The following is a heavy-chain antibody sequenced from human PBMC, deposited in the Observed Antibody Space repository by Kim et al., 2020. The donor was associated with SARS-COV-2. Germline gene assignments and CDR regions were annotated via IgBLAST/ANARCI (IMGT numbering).Heavy chain of an antibody. Sequence: SETLSLTCAVYGGSFSGYYWSWIRQPPGKGLEWIGEINHSGSTNYNPSLKSRVTISVDTSKNQFSLKLSSVTAADTAVYYCARVKNSRWLQPRPSWFDPWGQGTLVTVSS. CDR2: INHSGST. CDR1: GGSFSGYY. CDR3: ARVKNSRWLQPRPSWFDP. J-gene: IGHJ5*02. V-gene: IGHV4-34*01. D-gene: IGHD3-22*01.